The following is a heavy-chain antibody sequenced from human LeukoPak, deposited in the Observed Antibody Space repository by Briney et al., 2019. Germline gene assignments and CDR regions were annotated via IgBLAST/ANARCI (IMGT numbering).Heavy chain of an antibody. CDR2: IYYSGST. CDR1: GGSISSYY. CDR3: ARHQRDTAMVTGGWFDP. V-gene: IGHV4-59*08. D-gene: IGHD5-18*01. Sequence: SETLSLTCTVSGGSISSYYWSWIRQPPGKGLEWIGYIYYSGSTNYNPSLKSRVTISVDTSKNQFSLKLSSVTAADTAVYYCARHQRDTAMVTGGWFDPWGQGTLVTVSS. J-gene: IGHJ5*02.